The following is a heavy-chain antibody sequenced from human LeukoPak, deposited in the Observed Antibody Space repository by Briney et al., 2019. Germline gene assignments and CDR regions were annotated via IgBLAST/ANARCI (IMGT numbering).Heavy chain of an antibody. CDR2: ISSSSSYI. D-gene: IGHD2-15*01. V-gene: IGHV3-21*01. Sequence: GGSLRLSCAASGFTFSSYSMNWVRQAPGKGLEWVSSISSSSSYIYYADSVKGRFTISRDNAKNSLYLQMNSLRAEDTAVYYCARDFCSGGSCFVFDYWGQGTLVTVSS. J-gene: IGHJ4*02. CDR1: GFTFSSYS. CDR3: ARDFCSGGSCFVFDY.